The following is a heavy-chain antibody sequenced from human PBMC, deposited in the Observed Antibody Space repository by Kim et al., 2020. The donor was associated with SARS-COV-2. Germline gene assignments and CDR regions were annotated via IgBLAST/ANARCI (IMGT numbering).Heavy chain of an antibody. CDR1: GFSFSDSA. CDR2: LRSKPNSYAT. J-gene: IGHJ3*02. D-gene: IGHD1-1*01. V-gene: IGHV3-73*01. Sequence: GGSLRLSCAASGFSFSDSAMHWFRQASGKGLEWVGRLRSKPNSYATTYAASVQGTFTISIDVSKNAAYLQRNSLKTEDTAVYYCTRVPGTTSAFWDAYDIWVQCRMVTVSS. CDR3: TRVPGTTSAFWDAYDI.